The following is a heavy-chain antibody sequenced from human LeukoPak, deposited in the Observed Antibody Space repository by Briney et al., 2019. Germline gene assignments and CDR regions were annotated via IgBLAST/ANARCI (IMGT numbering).Heavy chain of an antibody. J-gene: IGHJ4*02. CDR1: GGSISSYY. D-gene: IGHD6-13*01. CDR3: ARLRPSIGAAGTFDY. Sequence: SETLSLTCTVSGGSISSYYWSWLRQPPGKGLEWIGYIYYTGSTNYNASLKSRVTISVDTSKNQFSLKLSSVTAADTAVYYCARLRPSIGAAGTFDYWGQGTLVTVSS. V-gene: IGHV4-59*08. CDR2: IYYTGST.